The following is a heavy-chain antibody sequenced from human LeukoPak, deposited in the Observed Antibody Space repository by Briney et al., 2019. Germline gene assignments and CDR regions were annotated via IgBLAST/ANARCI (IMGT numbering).Heavy chain of an antibody. Sequence: ASVKVSCKASGYTFTDYYIHWMRQAPGPGLEWMGWINPNSGDTKYAQKFRGTVTMTTDTSTSTAYMELRSLRSDDTAEYYCARMASNYYDSSGYYFYWGQGTLVTVSS. J-gene: IGHJ4*02. V-gene: IGHV1-2*02. CDR3: ARMASNYYDSSGYYFY. CDR2: INPNSGDT. D-gene: IGHD3-22*01. CDR1: GYTFTDYY.